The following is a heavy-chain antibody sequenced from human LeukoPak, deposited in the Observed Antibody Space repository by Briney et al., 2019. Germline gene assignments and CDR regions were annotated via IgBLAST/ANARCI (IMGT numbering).Heavy chain of an antibody. J-gene: IGHJ4*02. CDR3: ARDYPVVTAGCGY. D-gene: IGHD4-23*01. Sequence: PGGSLRLSCAASGFTFSSYWMSWVRQAPGKGLEWVANIKQDGSEKYYVDSVKGRFTISRDNAKNSLYLQMNSLRAEDTAVYYCARDYPVVTAGCGYWGQGTLVTVSS. V-gene: IGHV3-7*01. CDR2: IKQDGSEK. CDR1: GFTFSSYW.